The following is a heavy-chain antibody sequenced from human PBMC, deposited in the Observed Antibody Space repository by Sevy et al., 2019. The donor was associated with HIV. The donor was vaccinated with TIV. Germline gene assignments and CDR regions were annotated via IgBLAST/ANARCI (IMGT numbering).Heavy chain of an antibody. V-gene: IGHV1-58*01. Sequence: ASGKVSCKASGIDFFGAAVQWLRQARGQRPEWIGWIVVAGGHTAYSPTLQDKVSLTRDNSKGTVEMELRDVRIEDKAVYFCAADADNSGRPQSLDAFYLWVQGTTVTVSS. J-gene: IGHJ6*02. CDR1: GIDFFGAA. CDR3: AADADNSGRPQSLDAFYL. D-gene: IGHD3-10*01. CDR2: IVVAGGHT.